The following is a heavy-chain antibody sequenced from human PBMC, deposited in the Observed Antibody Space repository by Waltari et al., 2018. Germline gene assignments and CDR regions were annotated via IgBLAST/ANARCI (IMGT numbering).Heavy chain of an antibody. Sequence: QVQLVQSGAEVKKPGSSVKVSCKASGGTFSSYAISWVRQAPGQGLEWKGGEGWGGPSPTLGQDKQRPKCKGGGTVPADESKSPADMGLGGLGSEDTAVYYCAGALQGGYSYGYPLGLVNWGQGTLVTVSS. CDR2: EGWGGPSPTLGQD. CDR1: GGTFSSYA. CDR3: AGALQGGYSYGYPLGLVN. D-gene: IGHD5-18*01. V-gene: IGHV1-69*01. J-gene: IGHJ4*02.